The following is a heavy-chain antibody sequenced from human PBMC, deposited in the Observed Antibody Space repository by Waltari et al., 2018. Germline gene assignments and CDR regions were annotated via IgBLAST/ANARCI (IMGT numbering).Heavy chain of an antibody. D-gene: IGHD3-10*01. J-gene: IGHJ4*02. V-gene: IGHV3-48*03. CDR1: GFTFSDYQ. Sequence: EVQLVESGGGLVQPGGSLRLSCAASGFTFSDYQMNWVRQAPGKGLEWISYISSSVRTTYYEDSVQGRFTISRDNAMNSLYLQMNSLRADDTAVYYCARAPPLTFYYGSANPYYFDYWGQGTLVTVSS. CDR3: ARAPPLTFYYGSANPYYFDY. CDR2: ISSSVRTT.